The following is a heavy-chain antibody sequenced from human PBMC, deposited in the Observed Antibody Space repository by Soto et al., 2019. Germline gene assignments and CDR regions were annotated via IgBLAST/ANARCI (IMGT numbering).Heavy chain of an antibody. CDR2: MNPNSGNT. D-gene: IGHD1-7*01. J-gene: IGHJ6*03. V-gene: IGHV1-8*01. CDR1: GYRYTIYD. CDR3: ARRTGTTFLYYYYYYMDV. Sequence: ALVKGACKASGYRYTIYDSNWGRQDTGQGLEWMGWMNPNSGNTGYAQKFQGRVTMTRNTSISTAYMELSSLRSEDTAVYYCARRTGTTFLYYYYYYMDVWGKGTTVTVSS.